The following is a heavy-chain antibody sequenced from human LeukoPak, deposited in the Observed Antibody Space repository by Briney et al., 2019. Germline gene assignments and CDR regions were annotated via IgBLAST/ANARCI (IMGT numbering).Heavy chain of an antibody. CDR1: GGSFSGYY. J-gene: IGHJ5*02. D-gene: IGHD2-2*01. CDR3: ARRLNRYCSSTSCPRNWFGP. Sequence: SETLSLTCAVYGGSFSGYYWSWIRQPPGKGLEWIGEINHSGSTNYNPSLKSRVTISVDTSKNQFSLKLSSVTAADTAVYYCARRLNRYCSSTSCPRNWFGPWGQGTLVTVSS. CDR2: INHSGST. V-gene: IGHV4-34*01.